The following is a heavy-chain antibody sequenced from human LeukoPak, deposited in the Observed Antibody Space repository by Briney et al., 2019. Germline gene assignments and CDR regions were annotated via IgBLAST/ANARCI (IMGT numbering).Heavy chain of an antibody. J-gene: IGHJ4*02. V-gene: IGHV4-59*08. D-gene: IGHD1-14*01. Sequence: SETLSLTCAVSGGSISPYHWTWIRQPPGKGLEWIGYISYSGSTNYNPSLKSRVTISIDTSKSQFSLKLSSVTAADTAVYYCARHGTISSESYFDYWGQGALVTVSS. CDR2: ISYSGST. CDR1: GGSISPYH. CDR3: ARHGTISSESYFDY.